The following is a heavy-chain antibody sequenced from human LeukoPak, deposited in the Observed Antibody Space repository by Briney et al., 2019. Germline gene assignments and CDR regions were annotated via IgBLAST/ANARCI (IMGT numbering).Heavy chain of an antibody. V-gene: IGHV4-59*01. CDR1: GGSISSYY. Sequence: NPSETLSLTCTVSGGSISSYYWSWIRQPPGKGLEWIGYIYYSGSTNYNPSLKSRVTISVDTSKNQFSLKLSSVTAADTAVYYCARDRGGWTFAFDIWGQGTMVTVSS. CDR2: IYYSGST. CDR3: ARDRGGWTFAFDI. D-gene: IGHD2/OR15-2a*01. J-gene: IGHJ3*02.